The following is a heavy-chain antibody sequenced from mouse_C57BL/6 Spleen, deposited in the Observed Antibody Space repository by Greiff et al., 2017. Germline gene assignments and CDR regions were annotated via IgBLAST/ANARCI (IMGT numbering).Heavy chain of an antibody. CDR1: GYTFTDYE. Sequence: QVQLQQSGAELVRPGASVTLSCKASGYTFTDYEMHWVKQTPVHGLEWIGAIDPETGGTAYNQKFKGKAILTADKSSSTAYMELRSLTSEDSAVYYCTRGGTGRDYWGQGTTLTVSS. CDR2: IDPETGGT. D-gene: IGHD4-1*01. CDR3: TRGGTGRDY. V-gene: IGHV1-15*01. J-gene: IGHJ2*01.